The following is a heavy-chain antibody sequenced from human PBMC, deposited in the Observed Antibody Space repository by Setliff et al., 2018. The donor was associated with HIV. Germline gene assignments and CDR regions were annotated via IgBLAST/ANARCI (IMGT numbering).Heavy chain of an antibody. J-gene: IGHJ3*02. CDR2: INHSGST. CDR1: GGSLNGDY. Sequence: SETLSLTCAVYGGSLNGDYWGWIRQPSGKGLEWIGEINHSGSTNYNPSLKSRVTISVDTSKNQFSLNLSSVTAADTAVYYCAREDTTGYYSLSAFDIWGQGTLVTVSS. V-gene: IGHV4-34*01. D-gene: IGHD3-22*01. CDR3: AREDTTGYYSLSAFDI.